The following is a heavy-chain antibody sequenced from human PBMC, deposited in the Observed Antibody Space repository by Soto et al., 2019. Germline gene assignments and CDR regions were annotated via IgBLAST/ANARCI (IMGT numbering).Heavy chain of an antibody. CDR3: ARGRGVVGPNYYYYYGMDV. D-gene: IGHD3-10*01. V-gene: IGHV4-34*01. CDR1: GGSFSGYY. J-gene: IGHJ6*02. CDR2: INHSGST. Sequence: QVQLQQWGAGLLKPSETLSLTCAVYGGSFSGYYWSWIRQPPGKGLEWIGEINHSGSTNYNPSLKSRVTISVDTSKNQFSLKLSSVTAADTVVYYCARGRGVVGPNYYYYYGMDVWGQGTTVTVSS.